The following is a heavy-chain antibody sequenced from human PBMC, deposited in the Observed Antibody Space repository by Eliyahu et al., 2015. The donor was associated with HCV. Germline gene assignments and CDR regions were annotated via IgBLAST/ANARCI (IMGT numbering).Heavy chain of an antibody. D-gene: IGHD3-3*01. J-gene: IGHJ6*02. CDR2: IKQDGSEK. V-gene: IGHV3-7*01. CDR3: ARDKETGDYDFWGGYYPPSENGLDV. Sequence: EVQLVESGGGLVQPGGSLRLSCXASGFTFSXYWXSGVRQAPGKGLGWVANIKQDGSEKYYVDSVKGRFTMSRDNAMDSLYLQMNSLRAEDTAVYYCARDKETGDYDFWGGYYPPSENGLDVWGQGTTVTVSS. CDR1: GFTFSXYW.